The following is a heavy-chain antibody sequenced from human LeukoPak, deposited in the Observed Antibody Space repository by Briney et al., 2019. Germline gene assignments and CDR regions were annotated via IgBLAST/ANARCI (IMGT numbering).Heavy chain of an antibody. Sequence: SETLSLTCTVSGGSISSYYWSWIRRPPGKGLEWIGYIYYSGSTNYNPSLKSRVTISVDTSKNQFSLKLSSVTAADTAVYYCATFSSGWYYFDYWGQGTLVTVSS. CDR3: ATFSSGWYYFDY. CDR1: GGSISSYY. J-gene: IGHJ4*02. V-gene: IGHV4-59*08. D-gene: IGHD6-19*01. CDR2: IYYSGST.